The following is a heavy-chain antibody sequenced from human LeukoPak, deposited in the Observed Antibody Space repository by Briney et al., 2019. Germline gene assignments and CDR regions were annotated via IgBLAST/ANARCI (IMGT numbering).Heavy chain of an antibody. J-gene: IGHJ4*02. CDR3: AKETGQLEKTGSYYFDY. CDR1: GFTFSNYA. V-gene: IGHV3-23*01. Sequence: PGGSLRLSCAASGFTFSNYAMSWVRQAPGKGLEWVSAISGSGGSTYYADSVKGRFTISRDNSKNTLYLQMNSLRAEDTAVYYCAKETGQLEKTGSYYFDYWGQGTLVTVSS. D-gene: IGHD1-1*01. CDR2: ISGSGGST.